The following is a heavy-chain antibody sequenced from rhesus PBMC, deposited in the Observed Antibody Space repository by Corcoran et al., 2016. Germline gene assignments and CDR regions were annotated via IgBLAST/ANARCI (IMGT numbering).Heavy chain of an antibody. V-gene: IGHV4S14*01. CDR2: IYGSGGSN. Sequence: QVQLQESGPGLVKPSETLSLTCAVSGGSISGYYYWSWIRHPPGKGLEWIGSIYGSGGSNSLNPSLKSRVTLSVDPSKNQLSLKLSSVTAADTAVYYCASDQRMNTVTQFDYWGQGVLVTVSS. D-gene: IGHD4-23*01. J-gene: IGHJ4*01. CDR3: ASDQRMNTVTQFDY. CDR1: GGSISGYYY.